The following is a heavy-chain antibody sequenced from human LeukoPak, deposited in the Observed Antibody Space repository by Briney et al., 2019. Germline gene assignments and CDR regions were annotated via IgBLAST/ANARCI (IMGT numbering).Heavy chain of an antibody. Sequence: ASVKVSCKASGYTFTSYGISWVRQAPGQGLEWMGWISAYNGNTNYAQKLQGRVTMTTDTSTSTAYMELRSLRSDDTAVYYCARWHKQYGSGSYYKVWGQGTLVTVPS. D-gene: IGHD3-10*01. CDR1: GYTFTSYG. CDR3: ARWHKQYGSGSYYKV. J-gene: IGHJ4*02. V-gene: IGHV1-18*01. CDR2: ISAYNGNT.